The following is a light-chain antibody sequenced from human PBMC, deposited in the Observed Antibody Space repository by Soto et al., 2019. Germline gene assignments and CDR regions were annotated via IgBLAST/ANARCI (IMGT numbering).Light chain of an antibody. V-gene: IGKV3-20*01. CDR2: DAS. CDR1: QSIRSER. J-gene: IGKJ5*01. CDR3: QEDDGRTLK. Sequence: EIAFTHPPVTLLASAFYRPTLSLLASQSIRSERLAWYQQKPGQAPRLVIFDASNRASGMPERFSGSGSGTDFTLTITRLEPEDFAVYYCQEDDGRTLKFGLGTRLEIK.